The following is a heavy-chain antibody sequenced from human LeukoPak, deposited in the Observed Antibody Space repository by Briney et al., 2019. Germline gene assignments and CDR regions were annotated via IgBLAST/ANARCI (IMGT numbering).Heavy chain of an antibody. V-gene: IGHV1-2*02. CDR3: ARGHRFQNWFDS. Sequence: ASVRVSCKASGYTFTDYYMHWVRQAPGQGLEWQGWINPYTGGTNYGQKFQGRVTMTRDTSISTAYMELSRLRSDDTAMYYCARGHRFQNWFDSWGQGTQVTVSS. D-gene: IGHD2-21*01. J-gene: IGHJ5*01. CDR2: INPYTGGT. CDR1: GYTFTDYY.